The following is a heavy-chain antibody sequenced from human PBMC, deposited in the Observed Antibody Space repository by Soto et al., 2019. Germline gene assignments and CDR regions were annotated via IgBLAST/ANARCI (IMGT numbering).Heavy chain of an antibody. CDR3: ARVRGIAARRDYYYGMDV. V-gene: IGHV3-33*01. CDR1: GFTFSSYG. Sequence: LRLSCAASGFTFSSYGMHWVRQAPGKGLEWVAVIWYDGSNKYYADSVKGRFTISRDNSKNTLYLQMNSLRAEDTAVYYCARVRGIAARRDYYYGMDVWGQGTTVTVSS. J-gene: IGHJ6*02. CDR2: IWYDGSNK. D-gene: IGHD6-6*01.